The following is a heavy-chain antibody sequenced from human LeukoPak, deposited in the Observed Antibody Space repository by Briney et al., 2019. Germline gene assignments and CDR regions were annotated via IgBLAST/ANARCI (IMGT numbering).Heavy chain of an antibody. V-gene: IGHV3-30*18. CDR3: AKESPNYDILTGYYNPGLDY. D-gene: IGHD3-9*01. J-gene: IGHJ4*02. Sequence: GGSLRLSCAASGFTFSSYGMHWVRQAPGKGLEWVAVISYDGSNKYYADSVKGRFTISRDNSKNTLYLQMNSLRAEDTAVYYCAKESPNYDILTGYYNPGLDYWGQGTLVTVSS. CDR2: ISYDGSNK. CDR1: GFTFSSYG.